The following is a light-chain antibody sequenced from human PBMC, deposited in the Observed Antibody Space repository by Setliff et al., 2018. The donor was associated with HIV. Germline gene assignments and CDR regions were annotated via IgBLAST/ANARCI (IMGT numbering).Light chain of an antibody. CDR1: NSDVGSYNY. CDR3: ASYTSSSTGV. V-gene: IGLV2-14*03. Sequence: QSALTQPASVSGSPGQSITISCSGTNSDVGSYNYVSWYQQHPGKAPKLIIYDVYYRPSGISSRFSGSKSGNTASLTISGLQLEDEADYYCASYTSSSTGVFGTGTKVTVL. J-gene: IGLJ1*01. CDR2: DVY.